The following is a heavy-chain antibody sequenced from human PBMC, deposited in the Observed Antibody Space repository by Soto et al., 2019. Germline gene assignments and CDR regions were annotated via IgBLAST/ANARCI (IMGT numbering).Heavy chain of an antibody. Sequence: SETLSLTCTVSGGSISSYYWSWIRQPPGKGLEWIGYIYYSGSTNYNPSLKSRVTISVDTSKNQFSLKLSSVTAADTAVYYCARDGGDYYGSETWGQGTLVTVSS. V-gene: IGHV4-59*01. J-gene: IGHJ5*02. CDR2: IYYSGST. D-gene: IGHD3-10*01. CDR3: ARDGGDYYGSET. CDR1: GGSISSYY.